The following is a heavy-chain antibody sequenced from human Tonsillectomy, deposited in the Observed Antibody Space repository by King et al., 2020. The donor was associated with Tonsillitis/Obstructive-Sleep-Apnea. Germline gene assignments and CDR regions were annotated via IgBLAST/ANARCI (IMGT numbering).Heavy chain of an antibody. D-gene: IGHD6-6*01. V-gene: IGHV1-2*02. CDR3: ARGIRGSSVAFDY. CDR2: ITPNSGGT. CDR1: GYTFTGYY. Sequence: QLVQSGAEVKKPGASVKVSCKASGYTFTGYYMHWVRQAPGQGLEWMGWITPNSGGTNFAQGFQGRVTMTSDTSISTAYMELNRLTSDDTAVYYCARGIRGSSVAFDYWGQGTLVTVSS. J-gene: IGHJ4*02.